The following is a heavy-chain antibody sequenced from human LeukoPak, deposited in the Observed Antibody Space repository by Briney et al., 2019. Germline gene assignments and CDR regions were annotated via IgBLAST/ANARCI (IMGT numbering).Heavy chain of an antibody. Sequence: PGGSLRLSCAASGFSFTNYWMSWVRQAPGKGLELVANIKQDRSEKYYVDSVKGRFTISRDNAKNSLYLQMNNLRAEDTAVYYCARDVDRRDDPWGQGILVTVSS. V-gene: IGHV3-7*01. D-gene: IGHD3-9*01. CDR1: GFSFTNYW. CDR3: ARDVDRRDDP. CDR2: IKQDRSEK. J-gene: IGHJ5*02.